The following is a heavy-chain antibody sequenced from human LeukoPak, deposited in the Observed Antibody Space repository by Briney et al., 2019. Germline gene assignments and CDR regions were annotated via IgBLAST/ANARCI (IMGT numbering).Heavy chain of an antibody. CDR1: GFTVSSNY. CDR2: ISGSGGST. Sequence: GGSLRLSCAASGFTVSSNYMSWVRQAPGKGLEWVSAISGSGGSTYYADSVKGRFTISRDNSKNTLYLQMNSLRAEDTAVYYCAKHDHGNYGSGSYSKFDYWGQGTLVPSPQ. D-gene: IGHD3-10*01. V-gene: IGHV3-23*01. J-gene: IGHJ4*02. CDR3: AKHDHGNYGSGSYSKFDY.